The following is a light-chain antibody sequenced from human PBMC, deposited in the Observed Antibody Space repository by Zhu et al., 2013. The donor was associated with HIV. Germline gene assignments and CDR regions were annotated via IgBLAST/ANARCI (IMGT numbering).Light chain of an antibody. CDR1: QSVSSSY. CDR3: QQYGSSPLT. V-gene: IGKV3-20*01. CDR2: GAS. Sequence: EIVLTQSPGTLSLSPGERATLSCTASQSVSSSYLTWYQQRPGQAPRLLIFGASSRASGIPDRFSGSGSGTDFTLTISRLEPEDFAVYYCQQYGSSPLTFGGGPRWKSN. J-gene: IGKJ4*01.